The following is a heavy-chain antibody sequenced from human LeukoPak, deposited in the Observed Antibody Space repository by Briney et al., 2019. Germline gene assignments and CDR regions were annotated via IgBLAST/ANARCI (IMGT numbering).Heavy chain of an antibody. Sequence: GSLRLSCAASGFTFSSYSMNWVRQAPGKGLEWVSYISSSSSYIYYADSVKGRFAISRDNAKNSLYLQMNSLRAEDTAVYYCARERAWGYGSGSYVTYYGMDVWGQGTTVTVSS. J-gene: IGHJ6*02. CDR2: ISSSSSYI. D-gene: IGHD3-10*01. CDR3: ARERAWGYGSGSYVTYYGMDV. CDR1: GFTFSSYS. V-gene: IGHV3-21*05.